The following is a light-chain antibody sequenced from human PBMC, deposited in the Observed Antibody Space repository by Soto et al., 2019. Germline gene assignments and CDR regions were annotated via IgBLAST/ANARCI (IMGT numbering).Light chain of an antibody. CDR3: CSYAGSYTSYV. Sequence: QSALTQPRSVSGSPGQSVTISCTGTSSDVGGYNYVSWYQQHPGKAPKLMIYDVSKRPSGVPDRFSGSKSGNTAALTISGLQADYEADYYCCSYAGSYTSYVFGTGTKVTVL. CDR2: DVS. J-gene: IGLJ1*01. V-gene: IGLV2-11*01. CDR1: SSDVGGYNY.